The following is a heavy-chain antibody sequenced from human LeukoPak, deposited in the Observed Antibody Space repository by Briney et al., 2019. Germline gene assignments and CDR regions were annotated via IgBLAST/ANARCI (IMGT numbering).Heavy chain of an antibody. CDR2: TYYSGST. D-gene: IGHD3-22*01. CDR1: GGSLSSYY. Sequence: PSETLPLTCKVSGGSLSSYYWSWIRQPPGKGLEWIGYTYYSGSTNYNPSLKSRVTISIDTSKNQFSLKLSSVTAADTAVYYCARKGYYDSSGYHDAFDIWGQGTMVTVSS. J-gene: IGHJ3*02. CDR3: ARKGYYDSSGYHDAFDI. V-gene: IGHV4-59*01.